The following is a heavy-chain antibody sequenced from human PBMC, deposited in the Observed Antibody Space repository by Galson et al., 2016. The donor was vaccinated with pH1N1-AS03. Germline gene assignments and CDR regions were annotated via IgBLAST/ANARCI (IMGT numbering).Heavy chain of an antibody. V-gene: IGHV1-8*03. CDR1: GYTFTTYD. D-gene: IGHD2-15*01. J-gene: IGHJ5*02. CDR2: MNPDSGNT. CDR3: ARGVVDCSGPACSGTLRFDH. Sequence: SVKVSCKASGYTFTTYDINWVRQAPGQGLEWMGWMNPDSGNTGYAPSFQGRVTITRDTSISTAYMELSSLRSEDTAVYYCARGVVDCSGPACSGTLRFDHWGQGTLVTVSS.